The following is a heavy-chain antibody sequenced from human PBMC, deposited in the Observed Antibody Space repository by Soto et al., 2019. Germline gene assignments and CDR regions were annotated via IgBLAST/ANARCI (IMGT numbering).Heavy chain of an antibody. CDR1: GFSFSADGVA. D-gene: IGHD2-21*01. V-gene: IGHV2-5*02. J-gene: IGHJ3*01. CDR2: IFWDDDP. CDR3: AHAYGGTSWPNDAFDV. Sequence: QITLKESGPTVVKPTQTLPLTCIFSGFSFSADGVAVGWIRQPPGKALEWLALIFWDDDPGYSPSLKSRLTNTQHTSNTQDVHTMTNMDPVDTGTYYCAHAYGGTSWPNDAFDVWGQGTVVTVSS.